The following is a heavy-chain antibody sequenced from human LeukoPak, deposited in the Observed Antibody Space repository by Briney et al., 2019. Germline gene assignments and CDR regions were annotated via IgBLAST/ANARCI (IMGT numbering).Heavy chain of an antibody. J-gene: IGHJ4*02. V-gene: IGHV4-59*01. CDR3: ARVGCSGGSCPFDY. CDR2: IYYSGTT. Sequence: PSETLSLTCTVSGGSISSYYWSWIRQPPGKGLEGIGYIYYSGTTNYNPSLKSRVTISVDTSKNQFSLKLRSVTAADTAVYYCARVGCSGGSCPFDYWGQGTLVTVSS. CDR1: GGSISSYY. D-gene: IGHD2-15*01.